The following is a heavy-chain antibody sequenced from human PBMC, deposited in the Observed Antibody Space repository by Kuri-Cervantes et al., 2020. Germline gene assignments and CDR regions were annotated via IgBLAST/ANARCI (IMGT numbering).Heavy chain of an antibody. CDR1: GYTFTSYG. Sequence: ASVKVSCKASGYTFTSYGISWVRQAPGQGLEWMGWISAYNGNTNYAQKLQGRVTMTTDTSTSTAYMELRSLRSDDTAVYYCARGPSQSTPYYYYYGMDVWGQGTTVTVSS. CDR3: ARGPSQSTPYYYYYGMDV. CDR2: ISAYNGNT. J-gene: IGHJ6*02. V-gene: IGHV1-18*01.